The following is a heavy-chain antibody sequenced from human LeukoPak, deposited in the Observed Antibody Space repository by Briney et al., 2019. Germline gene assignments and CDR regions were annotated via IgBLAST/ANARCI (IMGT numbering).Heavy chain of an antibody. Sequence: SETLSLTCTVSGGSISSSSYYWGWIRQPPGKGLEWIGSIYYSGSTNYNPSLKSRVTISVDTSKNQFSLKLRSVTAADTAVYYCARVTGYMIEDYFDYWGQRTLVTVSS. V-gene: IGHV4-39*07. CDR3: ARVTGYMIEDYFDY. J-gene: IGHJ4*02. CDR2: IYYSGST. CDR1: GGSISSSSYY. D-gene: IGHD3-22*01.